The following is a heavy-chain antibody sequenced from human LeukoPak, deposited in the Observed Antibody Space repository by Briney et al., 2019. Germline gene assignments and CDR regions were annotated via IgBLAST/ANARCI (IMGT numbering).Heavy chain of an antibody. J-gene: IGHJ4*02. CDR3: ARGRYYDNSVYYYFDY. D-gene: IGHD3-22*01. Sequence: GGSLRLSCAASGFTFSSYAMRWVRQAPGVGLAWVSAISGSGGSTYYADSVKGRFTISRDTSKNTLYLQMNSLRAEDTAVYYCARGRYYDNSVYYYFDYWGQGTLVTVSS. V-gene: IGHV3-23*01. CDR1: GFTFSSYA. CDR2: ISGSGGST.